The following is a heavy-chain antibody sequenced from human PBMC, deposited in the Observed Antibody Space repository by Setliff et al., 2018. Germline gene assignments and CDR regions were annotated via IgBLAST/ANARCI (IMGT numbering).Heavy chain of an antibody. CDR1: GFPFRIYS. CDR3: GRGSNMSPNYIDV. J-gene: IGHJ6*03. Sequence: GGSLRLSCAASGFPFRIYSMHWVRQTPGKGLEWVANIKRDGSEMYYVDSLKGRFTISRDNAKNTLYLQVNSLRDEDTAVYYCGRGSNMSPNYIDVWGKGTTVTVSS. CDR2: IKRDGSEM. D-gene: IGHD3-10*02. V-gene: IGHV3-7*01.